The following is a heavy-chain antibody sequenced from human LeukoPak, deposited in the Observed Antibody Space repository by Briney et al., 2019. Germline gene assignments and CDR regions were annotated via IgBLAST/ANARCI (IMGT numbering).Heavy chain of an antibody. V-gene: IGHV3-23*01. Sequence: GGSLRLSCAASGFTFSNYGMSWVRQAPGKGLEWVSSISGSGGSTYYADSVKGRFTISRDNSKNTLSLQMNNLRADDTALYYCAKGVPRYEGGAWIDAFDIWGQGTMVTVSS. J-gene: IGHJ3*02. CDR2: ISGSGGST. D-gene: IGHD2-21*01. CDR1: GFTFSNYG. CDR3: AKGVPRYEGGAWIDAFDI.